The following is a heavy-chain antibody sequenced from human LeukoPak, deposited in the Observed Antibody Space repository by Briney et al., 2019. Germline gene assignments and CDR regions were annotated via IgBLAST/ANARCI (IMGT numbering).Heavy chain of an antibody. CDR1: GYTFTSYA. CDR3: ARGRRGYDSSGYYYYYMDV. J-gene: IGHJ6*03. CDR2: INAGNGNT. Sequence: ASVKVSCKASGYTFTSYAMHWVRQAPGQRLEWMGWINAGNGNTKYSQEFQGRVTITRDTSASTAYMELSSLRSEDMAVYYCARGRRGYDSSGYYYYYMDVWGKGTTVTVSS. D-gene: IGHD3-22*01. V-gene: IGHV1-3*03.